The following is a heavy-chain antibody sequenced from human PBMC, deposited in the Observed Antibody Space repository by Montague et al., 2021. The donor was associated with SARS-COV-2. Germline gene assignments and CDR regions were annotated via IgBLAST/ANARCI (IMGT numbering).Heavy chain of an antibody. J-gene: IGHJ6*02. D-gene: IGHD3-22*01. CDR2: FYYIGST. Sequence: SETLSLTCTVSGGSISSFHWSWIRQPPGKGLEWIGYFYYIGSTNXNPSLESRVTMSLDTSKNQFSLKLTSVTAADTAVYYCARDDIGAEYVSSGNHYYYGIDVWGQGTLVTVSS. V-gene: IGHV4-59*12. CDR1: GGSISSFH. CDR3: ARDDIGAEYVSSGNHYYYGIDV.